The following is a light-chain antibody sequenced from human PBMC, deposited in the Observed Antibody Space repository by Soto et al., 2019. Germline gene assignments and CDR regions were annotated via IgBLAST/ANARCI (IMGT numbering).Light chain of an antibody. CDR1: QSVRSN. Sequence: EIVLTQSPATLSVAPRGRITKTFRASQSVRSNLAWYHQRPGQAPRLLIYAASARATGIPARFSGSGSGTEFTLPICGLQSEDFGLYYCQQYNNWQTFGQGTKVDIK. CDR3: QQYNNWQT. J-gene: IGKJ1*01. V-gene: IGKV3-15*01. CDR2: AAS.